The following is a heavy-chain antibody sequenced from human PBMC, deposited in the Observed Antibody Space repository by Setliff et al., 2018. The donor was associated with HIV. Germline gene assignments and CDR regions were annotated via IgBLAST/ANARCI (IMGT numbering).Heavy chain of an antibody. V-gene: IGHV3-23*01. CDR1: GCTFSNYA. J-gene: IGHJ3*02. CDR2: ISGGGGTT. Sequence: GSLRLSCVASGCTFSNYAMSWVRQAPGKGLEWVSAISGGGGTTYYADSVKGRFTISRDNSKNTLYLKMNSLRAEDTAVYYCAKGSGYYESAFDIWGQGTMVTVSS. D-gene: IGHD3-22*01. CDR3: AKGSGYYESAFDI.